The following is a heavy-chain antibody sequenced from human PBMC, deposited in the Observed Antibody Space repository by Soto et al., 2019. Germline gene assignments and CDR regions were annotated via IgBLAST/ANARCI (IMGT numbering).Heavy chain of an antibody. D-gene: IGHD1-7*01. J-gene: IGHJ4*02. CDR3: AKDPTGTTDY. CDR1: GFTFSSYA. CDR2: CSGSAGSA. V-gene: IGHV3-23*01. Sequence: PGGSLRLSCAASGFTFSSYAMSWVRQAPGEGLGWVAACSGSAGSAYYADSVKGRCTISGDNSKSTLYLQMNSLRAEDTAVYYCAKDPTGTTDYWGQGTLVTVSS.